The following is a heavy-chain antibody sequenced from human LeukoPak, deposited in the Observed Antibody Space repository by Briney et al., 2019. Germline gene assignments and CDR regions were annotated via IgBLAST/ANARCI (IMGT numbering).Heavy chain of an antibody. D-gene: IGHD2-2*01. J-gene: IGHJ4*02. Sequence: GGSLRLSCAASGFTFSSYAMSWVRQAPGKGLEWVSAISSSGGSIYYADSVKGRFSISRDNAKNSLYLQMNSLRAEDTAVYYCARRYCTTTSCYAFDSWGQGALVTVSS. V-gene: IGHV3-21*01. CDR1: GFTFSSYA. CDR3: ARRYCTTTSCYAFDS. CDR2: ISSSGGSI.